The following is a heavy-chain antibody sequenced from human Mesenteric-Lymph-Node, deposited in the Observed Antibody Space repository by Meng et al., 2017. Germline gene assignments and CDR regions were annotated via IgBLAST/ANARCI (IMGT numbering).Heavy chain of an antibody. V-gene: IGHV4-30-4*01. Sequence: GPRLVAHSQTLSLNCTVSGGSMTSANYYWSWIRQPPGKGLEWIRYIHHSGSAYYNPSLKSRVSISVDTSKNQFSLNLNSMTAADTAVYYCASFDHIPRRNYFDYWGQGTLVTVSS. CDR2: IHHSGSA. CDR1: GGSMTSANYY. CDR3: ASFDHIPRRNYFDY. J-gene: IGHJ4*02. D-gene: IGHD2-21*01.